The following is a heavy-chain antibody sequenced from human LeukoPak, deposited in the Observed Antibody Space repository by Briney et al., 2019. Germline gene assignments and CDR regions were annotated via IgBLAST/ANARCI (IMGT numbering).Heavy chain of an antibody. CDR3: AKAKQFDACDI. V-gene: IGHV3-9*01. D-gene: IGHD4-11*01. Sequence: KTGGSLRLSCAASGFTFDDYAMHWVRQAPGKGLEWVSGISWNSGSIGYADSVKGRFTISRDNAKNSLYLQMNSLRAEDTALYYCAKAKQFDACDIWGQGTMVTVSS. CDR1: GFTFDDYA. CDR2: ISWNSGSI. J-gene: IGHJ3*02.